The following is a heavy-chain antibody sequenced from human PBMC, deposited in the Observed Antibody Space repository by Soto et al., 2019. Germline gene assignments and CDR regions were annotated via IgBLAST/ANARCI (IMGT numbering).Heavy chain of an antibody. CDR2: LSWNGVTI. J-gene: IGHJ6*02. V-gene: IGHV3-9*01. CDR1: GFTFDDYA. D-gene: IGHD3-22*01. Sequence: EVQLVESGGGLVQPGRSLRLSCAASGFTFDDYAMHWVRQVPGKGLQWVSGLSWNGVTIGYAASVKGRFTISRDNAKKSLYLPMNGVRPDDTALYYCAASRAYDSSDYSGFHYGMDVWGLATTVTVS. CDR3: AASRAYDSSDYSGFHYGMDV.